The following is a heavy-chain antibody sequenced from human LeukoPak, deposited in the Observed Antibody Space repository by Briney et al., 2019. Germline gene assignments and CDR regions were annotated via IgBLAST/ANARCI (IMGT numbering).Heavy chain of an antibody. J-gene: IGHJ4*02. D-gene: IGHD2-2*01. CDR1: GFSFSSNA. V-gene: IGHV3-23*01. CDR2: ISGSAIST. CDR3: ARMSRIVVVPAAPLDY. Sequence: PGGSLKLSCAASGFSFSSNAMSWVRQAPGKGLEWVSAISGSAISTSYADSVKGRFIISRDNSKNTLYLQINSLRVEDTALYYCARMSRIVVVPAAPLDYWGQGTLLTVSA.